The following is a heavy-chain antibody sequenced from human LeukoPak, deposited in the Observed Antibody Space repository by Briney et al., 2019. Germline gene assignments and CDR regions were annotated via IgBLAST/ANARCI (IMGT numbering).Heavy chain of an antibody. CDR3: AKDQNSRLSQWFDP. J-gene: IGHJ5*02. V-gene: IGHV3-23*01. CDR1: GFTFSTYA. CDR2: ISGSGSST. Sequence: PGGSLRLSCAASGFTFSTYAMTWVRQPPGKGLEWVSGISGSGSSTYYADSVKGRFTISRDNSNNTLYLQMNSLRAEDTAVYYCAKDQNSRLSQWFDPWGQGALVTVSS. D-gene: IGHD1/OR15-1a*01.